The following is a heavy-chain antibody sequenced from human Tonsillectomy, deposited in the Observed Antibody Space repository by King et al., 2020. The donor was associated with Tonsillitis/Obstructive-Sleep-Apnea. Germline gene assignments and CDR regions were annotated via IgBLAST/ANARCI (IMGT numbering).Heavy chain of an antibody. CDR2: INHSGST. CDR3: ARVLRFLEWFPYMDV. J-gene: IGHJ6*03. Sequence: VKLQQWGAGLLKPSETLSLTCAVYGGSFSGYYWSWIRQPPGKGLEWIGEINHSGSTNYNPSLKSRVTISVDTSKNQFSLKLSSVTAADTAVYYCARVLRFLEWFPYMDVWGKGTTVTVSS. CDR1: GGSFSGYY. V-gene: IGHV4-34*01. D-gene: IGHD3-3*01.